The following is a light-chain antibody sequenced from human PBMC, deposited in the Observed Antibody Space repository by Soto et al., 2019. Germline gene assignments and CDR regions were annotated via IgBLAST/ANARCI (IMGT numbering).Light chain of an antibody. CDR3: QQRSNCPPMYT. V-gene: IGKV3-11*01. J-gene: IGKJ2*01. CDR2: DAS. CDR1: QSVSSY. Sequence: PGDRATLSCRASQSVSSYLAWYQQKPGQAPRLLIYDASNRATGIPARFSGSGSGTDFTLTISSLEPEDFAVYYCQQRSNCPPMYTFGQGTKLEIK.